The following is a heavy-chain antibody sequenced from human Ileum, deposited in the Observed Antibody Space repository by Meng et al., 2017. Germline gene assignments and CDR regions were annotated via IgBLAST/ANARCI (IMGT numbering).Heavy chain of an antibody. Sequence: QVQLQQWGAGLLKPSETLSLTCAVYGGSFSGYYWSWIRQPPEKGLEWIGEIHHSGSTNYNPSLKSRVTTSVDTSKNQFSLKLTSVTAADTVVYYCARGAWLVRGVIISSFDYWGQGALVTVSS. CDR2: IHHSGST. D-gene: IGHD3-10*01. V-gene: IGHV4-34*01. J-gene: IGHJ4*02. CDR3: ARGAWLVRGVIISSFDY. CDR1: GGSFSGYY.